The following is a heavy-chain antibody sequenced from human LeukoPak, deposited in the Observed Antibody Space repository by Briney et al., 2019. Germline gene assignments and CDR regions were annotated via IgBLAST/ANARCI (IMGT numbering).Heavy chain of an antibody. CDR2: ISWNSGSI. Sequence: GGSLRLSCAASGFTFDDYAMHWVRQAPWKGLEWVSGISWNSGSIGYADAVKGRFTISRDNAKNSLYLQMNSLRAEDTALYYCAKVGGSYQFDYWGQGTLVTVSS. V-gene: IGHV3-9*01. J-gene: IGHJ4*02. CDR3: AKVGGSYQFDY. CDR1: GFTFDDYA. D-gene: IGHD1-26*01.